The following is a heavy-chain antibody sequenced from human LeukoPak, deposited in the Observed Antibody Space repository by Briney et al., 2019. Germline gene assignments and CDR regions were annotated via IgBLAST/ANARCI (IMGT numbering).Heavy chain of an antibody. CDR3: ARFSSSLYGMDV. D-gene: IGHD6-13*01. Sequence: GASVKVSCKASGYTFTGYYMHWVRQAPGQGLEWMGIINPSGGSTSYAQKFQGRVTMTRDTSTSTVYMELSSLRSEDTAVYYCARFSSSLYGMDVWGQGTTVTVSS. V-gene: IGHV1-46*01. CDR2: INPSGGST. CDR1: GYTFTGYY. J-gene: IGHJ6*02.